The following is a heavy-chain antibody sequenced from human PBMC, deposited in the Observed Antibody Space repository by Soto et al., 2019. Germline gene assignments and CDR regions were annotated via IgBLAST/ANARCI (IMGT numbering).Heavy chain of an antibody. J-gene: IGHJ6*02. CDR2: ISAYNGNT. D-gene: IGHD3-3*01. V-gene: IGHV1-8*02. CDR1: GYTFTSYG. Sequence: GASVKVSCKASGYTFTSYGISWVRQAPGQGLEWMGWISAYNGNTGYAQKFQGRVTMTRNTSISTAYMELSSLRSEDTAVYYCARGYRAITIFGVVIGSDYYYGMDVWGQGTTVTVSS. CDR3: ARGYRAITIFGVVIGSDYYYGMDV.